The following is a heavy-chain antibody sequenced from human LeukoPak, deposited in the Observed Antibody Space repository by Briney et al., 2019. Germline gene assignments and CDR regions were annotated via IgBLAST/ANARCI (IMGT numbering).Heavy chain of an antibody. V-gene: IGHV1-2*04. D-gene: IGHD4-17*01. CDR2: INPNSGGT. CDR3: ARNSLTYGDYVNYYFDY. J-gene: IGHJ4*02. CDR1: GYTFTGYY. Sequence: GASVKVSCKASGYTFTGYYMHWVRQAPGQGLEWMGWINPNSGGTNYAQKFQGWVTMTGDTSISTAYMELSSLRSEDTAVYYCARNSLTYGDYVNYYFDYWGQGTLVTVSS.